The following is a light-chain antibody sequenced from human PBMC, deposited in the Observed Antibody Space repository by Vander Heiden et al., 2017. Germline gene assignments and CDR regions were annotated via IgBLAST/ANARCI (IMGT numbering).Light chain of an antibody. J-gene: IGLJ1*01. CDR2: EGS. CDR3: CSYAGNNRYV. CDR1: SSDLGSYNY. Sequence: QSALTQPPSASGSPGQSVTISCTGTSSDLGSYNYVSWYQQHPGKAPKLMIYEGSKRPSGVPDRFSGSKSGNTASLTVSGLQAEDEADYYCCSYAGNNRYVFGTGTKVTVL. V-gene: IGLV2-8*01.